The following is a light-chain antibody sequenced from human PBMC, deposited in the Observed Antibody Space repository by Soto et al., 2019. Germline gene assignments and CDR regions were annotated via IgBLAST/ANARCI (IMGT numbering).Light chain of an antibody. CDR3: QQYNTHSGT. CDR1: QSIDRW. CDR2: HAS. Sequence: DIQMTQSPSTLPASVGDRVTITCRASQSIDRWLAWYQQRPGKAPKILIYHASSLETGVPSRFSGSGSGTEFILTISSLQPDDVGTYYCQQYNTHSGTFGQGTKVDNK. V-gene: IGKV1-5*01. J-gene: IGKJ1*01.